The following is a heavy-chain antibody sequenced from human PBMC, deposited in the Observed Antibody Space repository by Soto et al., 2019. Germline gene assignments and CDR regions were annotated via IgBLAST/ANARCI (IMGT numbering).Heavy chain of an antibody. V-gene: IGHV4-39*07. CDR3: ARGVGDCSGGSCSSSIHYYMDV. Sequence: PSETLSLTCTVSGGSISSSSYYWGWIRQPPGKGLEWIGHIYYSGSTYYNPSLKSRVTISVDTSKNQFSLKLSSVTAADTAVYYCARGVGDCSGGSCSSSIHYYMDVWGKGTTVTVSS. D-gene: IGHD2-15*01. J-gene: IGHJ6*03. CDR2: IYYSGST. CDR1: GGSISSSSYY.